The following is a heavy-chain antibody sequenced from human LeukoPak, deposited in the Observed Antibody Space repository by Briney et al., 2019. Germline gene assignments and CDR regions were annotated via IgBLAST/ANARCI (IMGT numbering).Heavy chain of an antibody. D-gene: IGHD3-10*01. CDR1: GGSFSGYY. CDR2: INHSGST. V-gene: IGHV4-34*01. Sequence: SETLSLTCAVYGGSFSGYYWSWIRQPPGKGLEWIGEINHSGSTNYNPSLKSRVTISVDTSKNQFSLKLSSVTAADAAVYYCARGRGPFDPWGQGTLVTVSS. J-gene: IGHJ5*02. CDR3: ARGRGPFDP.